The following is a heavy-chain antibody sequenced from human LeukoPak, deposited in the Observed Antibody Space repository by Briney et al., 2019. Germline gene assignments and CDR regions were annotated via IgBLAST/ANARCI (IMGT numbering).Heavy chain of an antibody. CDR2: TYQSGST. CDR3: ARQYNWNFLDS. V-gene: IGHV4-39*01. D-gene: IGHD1-7*01. CDR1: GGSTSRNSDY. Sequence: SETLSLTCVVAGGSTSRNSDYWGWVRQAPGEGLEWIGSTYQSGSTYYKPSLKSRVTMSIDTSKNQFSLRLSSVTAADTAVYYCARQYNWNFLDSWGQGILVTVSS. J-gene: IGHJ4*02.